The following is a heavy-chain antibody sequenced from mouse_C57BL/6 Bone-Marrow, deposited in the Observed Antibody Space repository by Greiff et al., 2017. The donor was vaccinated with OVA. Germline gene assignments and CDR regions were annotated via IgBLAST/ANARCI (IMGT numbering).Heavy chain of an antibody. CDR2: IDPETGGT. CDR3: ADCEY. V-gene: IGHV1-15*01. Sequence: QVHVKKSGAELVRPGASVTLSCKASGYTFTDYEMHWVKQTPVHGLEWIGAIDPETGGTAYNQKFKGKAILTADKSSSTAYMELRSLTSEDSAVYYCADCEYWGQGTTLTVSS. J-gene: IGHJ2*01. CDR1: GYTFTDYE.